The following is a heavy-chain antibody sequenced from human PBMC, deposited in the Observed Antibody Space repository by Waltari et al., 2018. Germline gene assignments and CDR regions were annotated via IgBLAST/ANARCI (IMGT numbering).Heavy chain of an antibody. Sequence: QVQLVQSGAEVKKPGASVKVSCKASGYTFTGYYMHWVRQAPGQGLEWMGWINPNRGGTNYAKKFRGRFTRTRDTSISTAYRERSRRRSEDTAVYYGARLNRVAGLDYGGQGTLVTVSS. D-gene: IGHD2-15*01. J-gene: IGHJ4*02. CDR1: GYTFTGYY. CDR2: INPNRGGT. V-gene: IGHV1-2*02. CDR3: ARLNRVAGLDY.